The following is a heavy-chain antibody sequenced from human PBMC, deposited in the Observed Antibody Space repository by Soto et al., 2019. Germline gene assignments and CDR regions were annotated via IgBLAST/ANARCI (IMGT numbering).Heavy chain of an antibody. CDR3: ASGIMITFGGVYDYYYYGMDV. V-gene: IGHV5-10-1*01. Sequence: PGESLKISCKGSGYSFTSYWISWVRQMPGKGLEWMGRIDPSDSYTNYSPSFQGHVTISADKSISTAYLQWSSLKASDTAMYYCASGIMITFGGVYDYYYYGMDVWGQGTTVTVSS. CDR1: GYSFTSYW. CDR2: IDPSDSYT. D-gene: IGHD3-16*01. J-gene: IGHJ6*02.